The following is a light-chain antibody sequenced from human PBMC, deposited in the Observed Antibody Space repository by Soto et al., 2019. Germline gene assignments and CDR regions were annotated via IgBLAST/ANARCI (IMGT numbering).Light chain of an antibody. V-gene: IGLV2-14*03. Sequence: QSALTQPASVSGSPGQSITISCTGTSGDVGTYNYVSWYQQHPGEVPRLIIYDVSYRPSGVSNRFSGSKSGNTATLTISGLQAEDEADYYCNSYTSISSAVFGGGTKLTVL. CDR2: DVS. J-gene: IGLJ2*01. CDR3: NSYTSISSAV. CDR1: SGDVGTYNY.